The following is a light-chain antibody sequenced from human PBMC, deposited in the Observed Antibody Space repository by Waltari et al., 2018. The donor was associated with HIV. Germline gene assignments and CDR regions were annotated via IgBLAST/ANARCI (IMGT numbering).Light chain of an antibody. CDR1: QSVSSSH. J-gene: IGKJ1*01. CDR3: QQYDNSRWT. CDR2: DAS. V-gene: IGKV3-20*01. Sequence: ETILTQSPGTLSLSPGARATLSCRASQSVSSSHLAWYQQKPGQAPRLLVYDASSSATGIPDRFSGSGSGTDFILTINGLEPEDFAVYYCQQYDNSRWTFGQGTKVEIK.